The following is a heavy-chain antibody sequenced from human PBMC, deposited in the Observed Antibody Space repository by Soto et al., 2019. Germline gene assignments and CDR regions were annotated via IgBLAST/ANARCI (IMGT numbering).Heavy chain of an antibody. J-gene: IGHJ4*02. V-gene: IGHV1-18*01. CDR2: ISAYNGNT. CDR1: GYTFTNYA. D-gene: IGHD3-10*01. Sequence: ASVKVSCKASGYTFTNYAISWVRQAPGQELEWMGWISAYNGNTNYAQKLQGRVTMTTDTSTSSASMELRSLRSDDTAVYYCARAWFGDFVYYFDYWGQGTLVTAPQ. CDR3: ARAWFGDFVYYFDY.